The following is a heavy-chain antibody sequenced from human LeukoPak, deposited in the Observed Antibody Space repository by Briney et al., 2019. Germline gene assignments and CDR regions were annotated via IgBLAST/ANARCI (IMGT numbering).Heavy chain of an antibody. CDR2: IYYTGSA. CDR1: GGSLSSYY. J-gene: IGHJ4*02. CDR3: ARHGRSRYRIDGPALDY. V-gene: IGHV4-59*08. Sequence: PSETLSLTCTVSGGSLSSYYWSWIRQPPGEGLEGIGYIYYTGSANYSISLMRQVSISVDTSKNQFSLKLSSVTAEDTAVYYCARHGRSRYRIDGPALDYWRQGSLVTVSS. D-gene: IGHD3-16*02.